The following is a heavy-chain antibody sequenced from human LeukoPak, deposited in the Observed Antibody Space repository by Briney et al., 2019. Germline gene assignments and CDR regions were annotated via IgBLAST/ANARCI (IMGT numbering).Heavy chain of an antibody. CDR1: GYTLTELS. CDR3: ATHSGSVLTGYYGYDAFDI. Sequence: GASVTVSCKVSGYTLTELSMHWVRQAPGKGLEWMGGFDPEDGETIYAQKFQGRVTMTEDTSTDTAYMELSSLRSEDTAVYYCATHSGSVLTGYYGYDAFDIWGQGTMVTVSS. CDR2: FDPEDGET. V-gene: IGHV1-24*01. D-gene: IGHD3-9*01. J-gene: IGHJ3*02.